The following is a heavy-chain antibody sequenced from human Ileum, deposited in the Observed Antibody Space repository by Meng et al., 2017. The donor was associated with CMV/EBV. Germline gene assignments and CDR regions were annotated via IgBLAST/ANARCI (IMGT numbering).Heavy chain of an antibody. Sequence: ASVKVSCKASGYIFTGNYMHWVRQAPGQGLEWMGWIDPSSGDTKYGEKFQGRVTLTRDTSISTAYMELSSLRSDDTAVYYCARVPRGGSPGDYWGQGTLVTVSS. D-gene: IGHD2-15*01. CDR3: ARVPRGGSPGDY. CDR1: GYIFTGNY. V-gene: IGHV1-2*02. J-gene: IGHJ4*02. CDR2: IDPSSGDT.